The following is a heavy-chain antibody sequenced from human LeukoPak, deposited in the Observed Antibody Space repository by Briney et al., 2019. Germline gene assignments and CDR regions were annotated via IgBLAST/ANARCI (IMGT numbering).Heavy chain of an antibody. CDR2: IYSGGST. D-gene: IGHD3-3*01. CDR1: GFTVSSNY. CDR3: ARNHGLRFLEWLFSDAFDI. Sequence: HPGGSLRLSCAASGFTVSSNYMSWVRQAPGKGLEWVSVIYSGGSTYYAGSVKGRFTISRDNSKNTLYLQMNSLRAEDTAVYYCARNHGLRFLEWLFSDAFDIWGQGTMVTVSS. V-gene: IGHV3-53*05. J-gene: IGHJ3*02.